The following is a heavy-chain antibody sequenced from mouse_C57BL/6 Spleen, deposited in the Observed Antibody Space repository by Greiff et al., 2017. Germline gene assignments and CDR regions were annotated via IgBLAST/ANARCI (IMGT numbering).Heavy chain of an antibody. Sequence: QVQLQQPGAELVRPGSSVKLSCKASGYTFTSYWMHWVKQRPIQGLEWIGNIDPSDSETHYNQKFKDKATLTVDKSSSTAYMQLSSLTSEDSAVYYCASYSSGAMDYWGQGTSVTVSS. J-gene: IGHJ4*01. CDR1: GYTFTSYW. D-gene: IGHD3-2*02. V-gene: IGHV1-52*01. CDR3: ASYSSGAMDY. CDR2: IDPSDSET.